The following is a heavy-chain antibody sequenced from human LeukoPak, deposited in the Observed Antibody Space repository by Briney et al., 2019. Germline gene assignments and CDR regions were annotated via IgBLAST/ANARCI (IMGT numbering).Heavy chain of an antibody. CDR3: ARVRFCTGGSCYSGGYYGMDV. V-gene: IGHV4-39*07. CDR2: IYYSGST. D-gene: IGHD2-15*01. J-gene: IGHJ6*02. Sequence: SETLSLTCSVSGGSISSSSYYWGWIRQPPGKGLEWIVNIYYSGSTFYNPSLKSRVTISVDTSKNQFSLKLSSVTAADTAVFYCARVRFCTGGSCYSGGYYGMDVWGQGTTVTVSS. CDR1: GGSISSSSYY.